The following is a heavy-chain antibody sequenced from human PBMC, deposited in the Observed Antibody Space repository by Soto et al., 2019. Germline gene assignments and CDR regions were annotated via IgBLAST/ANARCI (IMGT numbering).Heavy chain of an antibody. D-gene: IGHD6-13*01. J-gene: IGHJ5*02. V-gene: IGHV1-24*01. CDR1: GYTLTELS. CDR2: FDPEDGET. Sequence: QVQLVQSGAEVKKPGASVKVSCKVSGYTLTELSMHWVRQAPGKGLEWMGGFDPEDGETIYAQKFQGIVTMTEDTSTDTDNRALGSRRSADTAVYYCATGRGRSSSWYVWFDPWGQGTLVTVSS. CDR3: ATGRGRSSSWYVWFDP.